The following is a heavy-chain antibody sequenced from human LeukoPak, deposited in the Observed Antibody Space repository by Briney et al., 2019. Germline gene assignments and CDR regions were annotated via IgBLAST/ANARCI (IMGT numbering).Heavy chain of an antibody. CDR1: GFTFSGFA. D-gene: IGHD1-26*01. J-gene: IGHJ4*02. CDR2: IWYDGSNK. CDR3: ARDSSGLATYFDY. Sequence: PGGSLRLSCAASGFTFSGFAMYWVRQAPGKGLEWVAVIWYDGSNKYYADSVKGRFTISRDNSKNTLYLQMNSLRAEDTAVYYCARDSSGLATYFDYWGQGTLVTVSS. V-gene: IGHV3-33*08.